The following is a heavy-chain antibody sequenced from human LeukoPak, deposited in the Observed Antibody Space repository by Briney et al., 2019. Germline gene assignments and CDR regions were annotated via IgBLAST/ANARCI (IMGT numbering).Heavy chain of an antibody. V-gene: IGHV3-30*18. J-gene: IGHJ3*02. CDR3: AKHSYYDAFDI. D-gene: IGHD3-10*01. Sequence: GGSLRLSCGASGFTFSTYGMHWVRQAPGKGLEWVAVISYDGTNKYYADSVKGRFTISRDNSRNTLDLQMNSLRAEDTAVYYCAKHSYYDAFDIWGQGTMVTVSS. CDR1: GFTFSTYG. CDR2: ISYDGTNK.